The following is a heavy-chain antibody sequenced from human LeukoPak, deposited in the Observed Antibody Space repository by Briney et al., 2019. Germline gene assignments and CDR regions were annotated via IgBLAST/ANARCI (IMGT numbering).Heavy chain of an antibody. CDR3: ARGGNYYEIDY. CDR2: ISYDGSNK. J-gene: IGHJ4*02. Sequence: GGSLRLSCAASGFTFSSYAMHWVRQAPAKGLERVAVISYDGSNKYYADSVKGRFTISRDNSKNTLYLQMNSLRAKDTAVYYCARGGNYYEIDYWGQGTLVTVSS. V-gene: IGHV3-30*04. D-gene: IGHD3-22*01. CDR1: GFTFSSYA.